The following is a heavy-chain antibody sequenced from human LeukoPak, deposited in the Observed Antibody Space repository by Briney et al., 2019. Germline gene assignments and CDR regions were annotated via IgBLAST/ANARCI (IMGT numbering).Heavy chain of an antibody. Sequence: GGSLRLSCAASGFTFSSYAMSWVRQAPGKGLEWVSAISGSGGSTHYADSVKGRFTISRDNSKNTLYLQMNSLRAEDTAVYCCAKDNDSSGYYYGYFDYWGQGTLVTVSS. V-gene: IGHV3-23*01. CDR1: GFTFSSYA. J-gene: IGHJ4*02. D-gene: IGHD3-22*01. CDR2: ISGSGGST. CDR3: AKDNDSSGYYYGYFDY.